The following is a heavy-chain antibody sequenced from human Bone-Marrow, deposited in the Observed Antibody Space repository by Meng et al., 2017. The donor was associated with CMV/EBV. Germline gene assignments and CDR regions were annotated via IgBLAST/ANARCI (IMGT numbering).Heavy chain of an antibody. D-gene: IGHD5-18*01. CDR3: ARVGYGYLF. Sequence: SETLSLTCSVSGGSILSSSYYWAWIRQPPGKGLERIGNIYATGSSYYNPSLESRATISLDTPKNQVSLKLSSVTAADTAIYYCARVGYGYLFWGQGTLVTCYS. CDR2: IYATGSS. V-gene: IGHV4-39*07. CDR1: GGSILSSSYY. J-gene: IGHJ4*02.